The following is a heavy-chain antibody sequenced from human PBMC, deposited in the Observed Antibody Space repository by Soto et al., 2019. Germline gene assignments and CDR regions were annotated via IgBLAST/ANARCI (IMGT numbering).Heavy chain of an antibody. CDR3: ARTALPGYYKGAVRMLDV. Sequence: SSVKVSCKASGYTFTSYGISWVRQAPGQGLEWMGWISAYNGNTNYAQKLHGRVTMTTDTSTSTAYMELRSLRSDDTAAHYWARTALPGYYKGAVRMLDVRG. CDR1: GYTFTSYG. D-gene: IGHD3-9*01. V-gene: IGHV1-18*01. J-gene: IGHJ6*03. CDR2: ISAYNGNT.